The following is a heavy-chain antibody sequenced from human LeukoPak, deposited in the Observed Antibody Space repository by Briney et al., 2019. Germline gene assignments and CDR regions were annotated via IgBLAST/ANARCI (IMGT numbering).Heavy chain of an antibody. CDR1: GFTFSSYA. CDR2: ISYDGSNK. V-gene: IGHV3-30*04. D-gene: IGHD3-10*01. J-gene: IGHJ4*02. CDR3: ARDPGNTCYYGSGGFDY. Sequence: QPGRSLRLSCAASGFTFSSYAMHWVRQAPGKGLEWAAVISYDGSNKYYADSVKGRFTISRDNSKNTLYLQMNSLRAEDTAVYYCARDPGNTCYYGSGGFDYWGQGTLVTVSS.